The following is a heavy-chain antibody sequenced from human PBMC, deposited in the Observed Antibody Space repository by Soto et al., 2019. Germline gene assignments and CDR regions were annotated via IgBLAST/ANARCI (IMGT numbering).Heavy chain of an antibody. CDR3: ARWDGLNWFDP. D-gene: IGHD1-26*01. CDR2: ISSSDSTK. V-gene: IGHV3-11*01. J-gene: IGHJ5*02. CDR1: GLTVRDYY. Sequence: QVQLVESGGGLVKPGGSLRLSCAASGLTVRDYYMSWIRQAPGKGLEWVSYISSSDSTKYYADSVKGRFTISRDNAKNSLYLQMNSLRADDTAVYYCARWDGLNWFDPWGQGTLVTVSS.